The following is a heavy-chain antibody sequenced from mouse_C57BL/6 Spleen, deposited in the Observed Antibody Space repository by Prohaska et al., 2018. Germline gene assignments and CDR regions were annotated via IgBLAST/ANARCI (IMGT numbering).Heavy chain of an antibody. CDR1: GFTFSDYG. Sequence: LKLSCAASGFTFSDYGMHWVRQAPEKGLEWVAYISSGSSTIYYADTVKGRFTISRDNAKNTLFLQMTSLRSEDTAMYYCARPHYYSNYDWYCDVWGTGTTVTVSS. V-gene: IGHV5-17*01. J-gene: IGHJ1*03. CDR3: ARPHYYSNYDWYCDV. D-gene: IGHD2-5*01. CDR2: ISSGSSTI.